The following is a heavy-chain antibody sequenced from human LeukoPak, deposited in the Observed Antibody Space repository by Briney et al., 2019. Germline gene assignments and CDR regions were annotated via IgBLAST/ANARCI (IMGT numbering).Heavy chain of an antibody. V-gene: IGHV4-59*01. J-gene: IGHJ4*01. Sequence: SETLSLTCTVSGGSISSYYWSWIRHPPGKGLERIGYILYRGNTNGNPALKSRFTIRVDTAKYQFSLKLSSVTAADTAVDYCARSYGYYYGSSCYYHDYWGHGTLVTVSS. CDR2: ILYRGNT. CDR1: GGSISSYY. CDR3: ARSYGYYYGSSCYYHDY. D-gene: IGHD3-22*01.